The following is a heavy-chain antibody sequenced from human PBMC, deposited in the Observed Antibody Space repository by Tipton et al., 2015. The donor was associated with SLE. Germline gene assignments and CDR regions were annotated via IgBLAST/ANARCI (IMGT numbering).Heavy chain of an antibody. CDR1: GGCISSYY. Sequence: TLSLTCTVSGGCISSYYWSWIRQPPGKGLEWIGYIYYSGSTNYNPSLKSRVTISVDTSKNQFSLKLSSVTAADTAVYYCARRPWAFYIWGQGK. CDR2: IYYSGST. J-gene: IGHJ3*02. V-gene: IGHV4-59*08. CDR3: ARRPWAFYI.